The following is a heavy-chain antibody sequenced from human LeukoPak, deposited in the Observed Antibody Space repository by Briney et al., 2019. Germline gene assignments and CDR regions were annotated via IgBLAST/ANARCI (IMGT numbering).Heavy chain of an antibody. CDR1: GFTFSSHW. V-gene: IGHV3-74*01. D-gene: IGHD3-10*01. Sequence: GGSLRLSCAASGFTFSSHWMHWVRQAPGKGLVWVSRINSDGSSTAYADSVKGRFTISRDNAKNTLYLQMNSLRADDTALYYCARGPYYYTSGDWGQGTLVIVSS. CDR2: INSDGSST. CDR3: ARGPYYYTSGD. J-gene: IGHJ4*02.